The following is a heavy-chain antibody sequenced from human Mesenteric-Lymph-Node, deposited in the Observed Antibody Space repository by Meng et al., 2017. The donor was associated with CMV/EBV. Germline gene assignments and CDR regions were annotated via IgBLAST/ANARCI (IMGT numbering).Heavy chain of an antibody. Sequence: GESLKISCAASGFTFGDYAMTWVRQAPGKGLEWVGFIRSTTFGGTTDYAASVKGRFTISRDDSKSIAYLQMSSLTIEDTGVYFCTREEYNWDDLISVNEYWGQGTLVTVSS. D-gene: IGHD1-20*01. V-gene: IGHV3-49*04. CDR2: IRSTTFGGTT. CDR3: TREEYNWDDLISVNEY. J-gene: IGHJ4*02. CDR1: GFTFGDYA.